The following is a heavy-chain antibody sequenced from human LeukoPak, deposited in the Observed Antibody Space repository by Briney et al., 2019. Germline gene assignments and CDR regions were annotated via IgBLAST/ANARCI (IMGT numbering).Heavy chain of an antibody. CDR3: AREGYCSSTSCLDY. Sequence: ASVKVSCKASGCTFISYGISWVRQAPGQGLEWMGWISAHNGDTNYAQKLQGRVTMTTDTSTSTAYMELRSLRSDDTAVYYCAREGYCSSTSCLDYWGQGILVTVSS. V-gene: IGHV1-18*01. CDR1: GCTFISYG. J-gene: IGHJ4*02. CDR2: ISAHNGDT. D-gene: IGHD2-2*01.